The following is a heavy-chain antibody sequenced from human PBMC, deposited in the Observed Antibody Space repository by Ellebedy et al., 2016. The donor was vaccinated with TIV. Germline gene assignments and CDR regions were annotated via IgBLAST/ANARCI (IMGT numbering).Heavy chain of an antibody. CDR2: IYYSGST. J-gene: IGHJ4*02. Sequence: MPSETLSLTCTVSGGSISSSSYYWGWIRQPPGKGLEWIGSIYYSGSTNYNPSLKSRVTISVDTSKNQFSLKLSSVTAADTAVYYCARRDSSGYYLFDYWGQGTLVTVSS. CDR1: GGSISSSSYY. CDR3: ARRDSSGYYLFDY. V-gene: IGHV4-39*07. D-gene: IGHD3-22*01.